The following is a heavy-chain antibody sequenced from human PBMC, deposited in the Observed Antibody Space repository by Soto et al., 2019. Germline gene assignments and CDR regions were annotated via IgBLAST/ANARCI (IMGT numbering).Heavy chain of an antibody. V-gene: IGHV1-2*04. D-gene: IGHD6-6*01. J-gene: IGHJ6*02. CDR1: GYTFTGYY. CDR3: ARDRKYSSSNVDYYYYGMDV. CDR2: INPNSGGT. Sequence: GASVKVSCKASGYTFTGYYMHWVRQAPGQGLEWMGWINPNSGGTNYAQKFQGWVTMTRDTSISTAYMELSRLRSDDTAVYYCARDRKYSSSNVDYYYYGMDVWGQGTTVTSP.